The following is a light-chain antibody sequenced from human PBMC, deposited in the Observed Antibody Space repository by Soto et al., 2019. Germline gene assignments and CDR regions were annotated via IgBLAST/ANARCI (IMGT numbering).Light chain of an antibody. CDR1: SSDVGYSNY. CDR2: DVS. Sequence: QSALTQPASVSGSPGQSITISCTGTSSDVGYSNYVSWYQQLPGKAPKLMIYDVSDRPSGVSNRFSGSKSGSTASLTISGLQAEDEADYYCSSYAGSYTYVFGTGTKLTVL. CDR3: SSYAGSYTYV. J-gene: IGLJ1*01. V-gene: IGLV2-14*01.